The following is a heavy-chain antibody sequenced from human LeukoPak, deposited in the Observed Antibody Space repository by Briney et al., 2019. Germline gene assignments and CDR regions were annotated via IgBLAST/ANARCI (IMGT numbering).Heavy chain of an antibody. CDR2: ISSSSTYI. Sequence: GGSLRLSCAASGFTFSTYTMNWVRQAPGKGLEWVSSISSSSTYIYFADSLKGQFTISRDNAKNSLYLQMNSLRAEDTAVYYCARDPLSPGYFDYWGQGTLVTVSS. J-gene: IGHJ4*02. V-gene: IGHV3-21*01. CDR3: ARDPLSPGYFDY. CDR1: GFTFSTYT.